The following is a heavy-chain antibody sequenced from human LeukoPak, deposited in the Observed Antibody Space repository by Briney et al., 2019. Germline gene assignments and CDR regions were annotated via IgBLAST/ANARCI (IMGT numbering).Heavy chain of an antibody. V-gene: IGHV1-18*01. J-gene: IGHJ5*02. CDR1: GYTFTSYG. Sequence: ASVKVSYKASGYTFTSYGISWVRQAPGQGLEWMGWISAYNGNTNYAQKLQGRVTMTTDTSTSTAYMELRSPRSDDTAGYYCARDGYSSSWYSNNWFDPWGQGTLVTVSS. D-gene: IGHD6-13*01. CDR2: ISAYNGNT. CDR3: ARDGYSSSWYSNNWFDP.